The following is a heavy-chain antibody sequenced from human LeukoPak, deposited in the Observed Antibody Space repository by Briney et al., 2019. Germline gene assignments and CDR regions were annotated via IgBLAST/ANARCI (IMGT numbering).Heavy chain of an antibody. J-gene: IGHJ6*03. V-gene: IGHV4-39*07. CDR1: GGSISSGSYY. CDR2: INHSGST. D-gene: IGHD6-19*01. CDR3: ARLEAVAIRSYYYYMDV. Sequence: NPSETLSLTCTVSGGSISSGSYYWGWIRQPPGKGLEWIGEINHSGSTNYNPFLKSRVTISVDTSKNQFSLKLSSVTAADTAVYYCARLEAVAIRSYYYYMDVWGKGTTVTISS.